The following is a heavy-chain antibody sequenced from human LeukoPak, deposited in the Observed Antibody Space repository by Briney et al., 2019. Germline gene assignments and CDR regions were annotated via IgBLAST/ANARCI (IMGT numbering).Heavy chain of an antibody. CDR1: GGSISSGGYY. J-gene: IGHJ4*02. V-gene: IGHV4-31*03. CDR2: IYYSGST. D-gene: IGHD3-10*01. Sequence: SQTLSLTCTVSGGSISSGGYYWSWLRQHPGKGLEWNGYIYYSGSTYYNPYLKSRVTISVDTSKNQFSLKLSSVTAADTAVYYCARDGDGSGSFDYWGQGTLVSVSS. CDR3: ARDGDGSGSFDY.